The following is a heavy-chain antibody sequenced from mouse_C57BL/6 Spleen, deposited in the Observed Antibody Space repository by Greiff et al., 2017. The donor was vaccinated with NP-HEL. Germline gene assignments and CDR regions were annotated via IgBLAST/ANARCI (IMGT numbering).Heavy chain of an antibody. V-gene: IGHV1-15*01. CDR2: IDPETGGT. D-gene: IGHD2-3*01. J-gene: IGHJ4*01. Sequence: QVQLQQSGAELVRPGASVTLSCKASGYTFTDYEMHWVKQTPVHGLEWIGAIDPETGGTAYNQKFKGKAILTADQSSSTAYMELRSLTSEDSAVYYCTSRFYDGYYVGAMDYWGQGTSVTVSS. CDR1: GYTFTDYE. CDR3: TSRFYDGYYVGAMDY.